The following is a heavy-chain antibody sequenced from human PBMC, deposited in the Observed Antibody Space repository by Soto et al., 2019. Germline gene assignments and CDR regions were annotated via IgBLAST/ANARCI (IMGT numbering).Heavy chain of an antibody. Sequence: GGSLRLSCAASGFTVSSNYMSWVRQAPGKGLEWVSVIYSGGSTYYADSVKGRFTISRDNSKNTLYLQMNSLRAEDTAVYYCARENGSGWSHYYYYMDVWGKGTTVTVSS. CDR3: ARENGSGWSHYYYYMDV. CDR2: IYSGGST. V-gene: IGHV3-66*01. D-gene: IGHD6-19*01. CDR1: GFTVSSNY. J-gene: IGHJ6*03.